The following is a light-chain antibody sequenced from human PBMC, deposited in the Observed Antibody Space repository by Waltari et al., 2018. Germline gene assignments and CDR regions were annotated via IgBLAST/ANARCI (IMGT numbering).Light chain of an antibody. Sequence: QSPLTQPASVSGSPGQSITISCTGTSSDVGGYNYVSWYQQHPGKGPKLMTYDVSNRPSGVPNRFSGSKSGNTASLTISGLQAEDEADYYYSSYTSSNSYVFGTGTKVTVL. V-gene: IGLV2-14*03. CDR2: DVS. J-gene: IGLJ1*01. CDR1: SSDVGGYNY. CDR3: SSYTSSNSYV.